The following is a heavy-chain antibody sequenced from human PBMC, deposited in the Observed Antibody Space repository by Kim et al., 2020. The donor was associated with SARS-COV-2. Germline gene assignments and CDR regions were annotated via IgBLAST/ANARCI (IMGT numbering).Heavy chain of an antibody. CDR2: ISDSVGTI. V-gene: IGHV3-11*01. CDR3: ARDLQGLSFWDASDI. Sequence: GGSLRLSCAASGFTFSHYCMAWIRQTPGKGLEWVSYISDSVGTIYYADSVKGRFTSSRDNAKNLLYLQMNSLRDEDEAVYYCARDLQGLSFWDASDIWG. CDR1: GFTFSHYC. J-gene: IGHJ3*02.